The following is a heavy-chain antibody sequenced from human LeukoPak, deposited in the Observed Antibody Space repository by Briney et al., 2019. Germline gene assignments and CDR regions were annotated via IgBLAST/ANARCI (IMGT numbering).Heavy chain of an antibody. CDR2: INPNSGGT. Sequence: ASVKVSCKASGYTFTGYYMHWVRQAPGQGLEWMGWINPNSGGTNYAQKFQGRVTMTRDTSISTAYMELSRLRSDDTAVYYCARTIDFWRGPVSLGWFDPWGQGTLVTVSS. V-gene: IGHV1-2*02. CDR1: GYTFTGYY. J-gene: IGHJ5*02. D-gene: IGHD3-3*01. CDR3: ARTIDFWRGPVSLGWFDP.